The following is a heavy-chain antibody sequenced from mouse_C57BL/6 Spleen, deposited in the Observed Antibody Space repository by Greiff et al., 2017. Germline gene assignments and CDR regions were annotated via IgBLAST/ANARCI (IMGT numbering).Heavy chain of an antibody. Sequence: EVKLMESGGGLVKPGGSLKLSCAASGFTFSSYAMSWVRQTPEKRLEWVATISDGGSYTYYPDNVKGRFTISRVNAKNDLYLQMSHLKSEDTAMYYCARDEYDYLYYFDYWGQGTTLTVSS. D-gene: IGHD2-4*01. CDR2: ISDGGSYT. V-gene: IGHV5-4*01. J-gene: IGHJ2*01. CDR3: ARDEYDYLYYFDY. CDR1: GFTFSSYA.